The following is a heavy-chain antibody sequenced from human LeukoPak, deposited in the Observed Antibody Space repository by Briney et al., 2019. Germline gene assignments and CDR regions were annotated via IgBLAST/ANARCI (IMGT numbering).Heavy chain of an antibody. CDR2: INGDGSTT. D-gene: IGHD5-18*01. Sequence: GGSLRLSCVVSGFNLSTRWMHWVHQAPGKGLVWVSRINGDGSTTFYADSVKGRFTISRDNAKNTVYLQMNSLRVEDTAVYYCGSDTVLGYWGQGTLATASS. CDR3: GSDTVLGY. CDR1: GFNLSTRW. J-gene: IGHJ4*02. V-gene: IGHV3-74*01.